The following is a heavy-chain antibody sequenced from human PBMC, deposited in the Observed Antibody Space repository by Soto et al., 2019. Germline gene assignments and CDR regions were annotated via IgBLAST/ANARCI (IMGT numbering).Heavy chain of an antibody. CDR1: SASISSYY. CDR3: ARRYGASFHY. D-gene: IGHD4-17*01. CDR2: IYYSGST. J-gene: IGHJ4*02. Sequence: SETLSLTCSIGSASISSYYWSWSRQPPGKGLEWIGYIYYSGSTNYNPSLKSRVTISVDTSKNQFSLKLSSVTAADTAVYYCARRYGASFHYWGQGTLVTVS. V-gene: IGHV4-59*01.